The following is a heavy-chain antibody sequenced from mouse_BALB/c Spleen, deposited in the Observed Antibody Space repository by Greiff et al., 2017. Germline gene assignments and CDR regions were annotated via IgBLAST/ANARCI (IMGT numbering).Heavy chain of an antibody. CDR2: ISSGGSYT. CDR1: GFTFSSYG. Sequence: EVKLMESGGDLVKPGGSLKLSCAASGFTFSSYGMSWVRQTPDKRLEWVATISSGGSYTYYPDSVKGRFTISRDNAKNTLYLQMSSLKSEDTAMYYCARQRDYGNYEDAMDYWGQGTSVTVSS. J-gene: IGHJ4*01. CDR3: ARQRDYGNYEDAMDY. D-gene: IGHD2-1*01. V-gene: IGHV5-6*01.